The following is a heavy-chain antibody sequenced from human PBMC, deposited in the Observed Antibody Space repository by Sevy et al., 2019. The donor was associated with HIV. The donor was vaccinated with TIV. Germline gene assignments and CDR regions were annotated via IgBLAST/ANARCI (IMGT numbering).Heavy chain of an antibody. CDR2: IRFDGSIK. J-gene: IGHJ6*02. Sequence: GGSLRLSCAASGFTFSTYGMHWVRQAPGKGLEWVAFIRFDGSIKYYTDSVKGRLTISRDNSKNTLYLRMNSLRAEDTAVYFCAKVLYIVEIPAAIDYYYGMDVWGQGTTVTVSS. CDR3: AKVLYIVEIPAAIDYYYGMDV. CDR1: GFTFSTYG. V-gene: IGHV3-30*02. D-gene: IGHD2-2*01.